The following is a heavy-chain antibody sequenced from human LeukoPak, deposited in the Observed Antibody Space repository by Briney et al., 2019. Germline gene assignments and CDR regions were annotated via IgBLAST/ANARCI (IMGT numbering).Heavy chain of an antibody. CDR2: INHSGST. D-gene: IGHD6-13*01. CDR1: GGSFSGYY. V-gene: IGHV4-34*01. Sequence: SETLSLTCAVYGGSFSGYYWSWIRQPPGKGLEWIGEINHSGSTNYNPSLKSRVTISVDTSKNQFSLKLSSVTAADTAVYYCASPNESIAAAGTRRYFQHWGQGTLVTVSS. CDR3: ASPNESIAAAGTRRYFQH. J-gene: IGHJ1*01.